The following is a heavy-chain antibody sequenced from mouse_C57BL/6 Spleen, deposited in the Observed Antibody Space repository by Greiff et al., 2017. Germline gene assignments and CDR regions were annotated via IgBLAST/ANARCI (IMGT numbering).Heavy chain of an antibody. V-gene: IGHV1-15*01. J-gene: IGHJ3*01. CDR2: IDPETGGT. D-gene: IGHD3-2*02. CDR1: GYTFTDYE. Sequence: QVQLQQSGAELVRPGASVTLSCKASGYTFTDYEMHWVKQTPVHGLEWIGAIDPETGGTAYNQKFKGKAILTADKSSSTAYMELRSLTSEDSAVYYCTGAAQASQVWFAYWGQGTLVTVSA. CDR3: TGAAQASQVWFAY.